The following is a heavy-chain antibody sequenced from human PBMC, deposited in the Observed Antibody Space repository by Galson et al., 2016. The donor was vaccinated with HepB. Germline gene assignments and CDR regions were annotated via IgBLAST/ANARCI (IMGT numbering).Heavy chain of an antibody. CDR1: GFMFRSYG. D-gene: IGHD1-14*01. V-gene: IGHV3-30*18. CDR3: AKERDHPHNWLDP. J-gene: IGHJ5*02. Sequence: SLRLSCAASGFMFRSYGMHWVRQAPGKGLEWVAVISYDGNKKYYGDSVKCRVTISRDNTNSTLFTEMDNLRAEDTAVYYCAKERDHPHNWLDPWGQGTLVTVSS. CDR2: ISYDGNKK.